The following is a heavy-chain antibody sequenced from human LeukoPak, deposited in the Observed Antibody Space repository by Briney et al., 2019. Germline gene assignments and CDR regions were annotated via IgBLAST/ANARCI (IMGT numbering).Heavy chain of an antibody. V-gene: IGHV5-51*01. CDR2: IYPGDSDT. D-gene: IGHD6-13*01. Sequence: GESLNISCKGSGYSFTSFWIGWVPQMPGKGLEWMGIIYPGDSDTRYSPSFQGKVTISADESIRIASLQWSSLKASDIAMCYCARHSTYSSSWYLWGQGTMVTVSS. CDR3: ARHSTYSSSWYL. J-gene: IGHJ3*01. CDR1: GYSFTSFW.